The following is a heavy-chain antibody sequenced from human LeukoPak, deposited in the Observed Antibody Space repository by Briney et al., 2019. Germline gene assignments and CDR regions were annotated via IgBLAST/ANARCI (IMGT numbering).Heavy chain of an antibody. J-gene: IGHJ6*03. CDR3: AKVVSLADYYMDV. CDR2: ISGSGGST. D-gene: IGHD3-22*01. Sequence: PGGSLRLSCAASGFTFSSYAMGRVRQAPGKGLEWVSAISGSGGSTYYADSVKGRFTISRDNSKNTLYLQMNSLRAEDTAVYYCAKVVSLADYYMDVWGKGTTVTVSS. CDR1: GFTFSSYA. V-gene: IGHV3-23*01.